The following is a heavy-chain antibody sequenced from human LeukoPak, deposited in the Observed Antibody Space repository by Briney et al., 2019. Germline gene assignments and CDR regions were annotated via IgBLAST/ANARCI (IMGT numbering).Heavy chain of an antibody. V-gene: IGHV3-21*01. CDR3: ARGGIVGAESDY. D-gene: IGHD1-26*01. CDR1: GFMFTDFA. CDR2: ISSTSSHS. J-gene: IGHJ4*02. Sequence: PGGSLRLSCAASGFMFTDFAMHWVRQAPGKGLEWVSAISSTSSHSYYADSVKGRFTISRDNANNSLYLLMNSLRAEDTAVYYCARGGIVGAESDYWGQGTLVTVSS.